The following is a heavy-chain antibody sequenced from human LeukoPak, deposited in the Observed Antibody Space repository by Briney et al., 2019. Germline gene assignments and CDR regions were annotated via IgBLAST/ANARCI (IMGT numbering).Heavy chain of an antibody. J-gene: IGHJ4*02. CDR3: ASSYGSSAYYPFDY. D-gene: IGHD3-22*01. Sequence: SGGSLRPSRVASGFAFRNNAMNWVRQAPGKGLEWVSLISDSGGSTNYADSVKGRFTISRDNSKNTLYLQMNTLRAEDTAIYYCASSYGSSAYYPFDYWEQATLVTVFS. CDR2: ISDSGGST. V-gene: IGHV3-23*01. CDR1: GFAFRNNA.